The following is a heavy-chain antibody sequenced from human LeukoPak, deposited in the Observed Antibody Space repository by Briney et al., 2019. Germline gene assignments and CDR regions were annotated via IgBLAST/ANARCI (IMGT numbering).Heavy chain of an antibody. CDR1: GGTFSSYA. J-gene: IGHJ4*02. CDR3: ARSSAYYYDSSGYYQDY. CDR2: IIPIFGTA. V-gene: IGHV1-69*05. D-gene: IGHD3-22*01. Sequence: SVKVSCKASGGTFSSYAISWVRQAPGQGLEWMGRIIPIFGTAYYAQKFQGRVTITTDESTSTAYMELSSLRSEDTAVYYCARSSAYYYDSSGYYQDYWGQGTLVTVSS.